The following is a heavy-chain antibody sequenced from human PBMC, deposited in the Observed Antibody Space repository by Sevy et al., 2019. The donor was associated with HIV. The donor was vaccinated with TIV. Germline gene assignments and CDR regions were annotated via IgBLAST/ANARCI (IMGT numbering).Heavy chain of an antibody. CDR1: GYTFTGYY. Sequence: ASVKVSCKASGYTFTGYYMHWVRQAPGQGLEWMGWINPNSGGTNYAQKFQGRVTMTRDTSISTAYMELSRLRSDDTAVYYCAISIGAAAGTNYYYYCGRDVWGQGTTVTVSS. D-gene: IGHD6-13*01. V-gene: IGHV1-2*02. CDR2: INPNSGGT. J-gene: IGHJ6*02. CDR3: AISIGAAAGTNYYYYCGRDV.